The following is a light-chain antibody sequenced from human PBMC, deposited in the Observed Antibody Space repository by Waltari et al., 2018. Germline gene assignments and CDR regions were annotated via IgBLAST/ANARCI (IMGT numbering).Light chain of an antibody. J-gene: IGLJ3*02. CDR3: SSYTTTTAV. V-gene: IGLV2-14*03. CDR1: ISDVGGCGD. Sequence: QSALTQPASVSASPGQSIPISCIAPISDVGGCGDLSWYHQHPGKAPKLIIYDVNYRPSGVSNRFSGSKSGNTASLTISGLQVEDEADYYCSSYTTTTAVFGGGTKLTVL. CDR2: DVN.